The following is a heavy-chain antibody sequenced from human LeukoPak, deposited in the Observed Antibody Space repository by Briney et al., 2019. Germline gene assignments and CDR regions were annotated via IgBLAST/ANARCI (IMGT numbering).Heavy chain of an antibody. Sequence: ASVKVSCKASGYTFTGYYMHWVRQAPGQGLEWMGWINPNSGGTNYAQKFQGRVTMTRDTFISTAYMELSRLRSDDTAVYYCARDPIKYYYDSSGYYYESWFDPWGQGILVTVSS. J-gene: IGHJ5*02. CDR2: INPNSGGT. V-gene: IGHV1-2*02. D-gene: IGHD3-22*01. CDR1: GYTFTGYY. CDR3: ARDPIKYYYDSSGYYYESWFDP.